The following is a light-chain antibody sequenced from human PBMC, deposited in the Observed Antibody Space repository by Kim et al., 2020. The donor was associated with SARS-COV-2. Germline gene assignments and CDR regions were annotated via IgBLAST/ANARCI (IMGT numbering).Light chain of an antibody. CDR1: SSDVGGYKY. Sequence: QSALTQPASVSGSPGQSITISCTGTSSDVGGYKYVSWYQQHPGKAPKLMIYDVSNRPSGVSNRFSGSKSGNTASLTISGLQAEDEADYFCSSYTSSSIRVFGGGTQLTVL. V-gene: IGLV2-14*03. CDR3: SSYTSSSIRV. J-gene: IGLJ3*02. CDR2: DVS.